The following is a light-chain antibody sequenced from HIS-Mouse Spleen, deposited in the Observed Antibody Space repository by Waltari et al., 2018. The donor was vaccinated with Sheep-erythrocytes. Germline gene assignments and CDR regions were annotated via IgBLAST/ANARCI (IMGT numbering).Light chain of an antibody. Sequence: DIVMTQSPDSLAVSLGERATINCKSSQSVLYSSNNKNYSAWYQQKPGQPPKLLINWTSTRESGVPDRFSGSGSGTDFTLTISSLQAEDVAVYYCQQYYSTLLTFGGGTKVEIK. V-gene: IGKV4-1*01. J-gene: IGKJ4*01. CDR1: QSVLYSSNNKNY. CDR2: WTS. CDR3: QQYYSTLLT.